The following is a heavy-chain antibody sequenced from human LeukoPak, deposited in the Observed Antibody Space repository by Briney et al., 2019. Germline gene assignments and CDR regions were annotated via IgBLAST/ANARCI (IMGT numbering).Heavy chain of an antibody. CDR3: ARGGRDGYNLPLDY. D-gene: IGHD5-24*01. J-gene: IGHJ4*02. CDR1: GFTFSSHA. Sequence: GGSLRLSCAASGFTFSSHALHWVRQAPGKGLEGVALISYDGSNTYYADSVKGRFTISRDNSKNTLYLQMNSLTAEDTAVYYCARGGRDGYNLPLDYWGQGTLVTVSS. CDR2: ISYDGSNT. V-gene: IGHV3-30*04.